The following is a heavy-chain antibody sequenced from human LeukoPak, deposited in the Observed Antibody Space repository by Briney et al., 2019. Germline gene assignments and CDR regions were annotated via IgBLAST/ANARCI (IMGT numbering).Heavy chain of an antibody. J-gene: IGHJ4*02. CDR2: IIPIFGTA. Sequence: GASVKVSFKASGGTFSSYAISWVRQAPGQGLEWMGGIIPIFGTANYAQKFQGRVTITADESTSTAYMELSSLRSEDTAVYYCARGGRDYYGSGSYYHDYWGQGTLVTVSS. V-gene: IGHV1-69*13. CDR1: GGTFSSYA. D-gene: IGHD3-10*01. CDR3: ARGGRDYYGSGSYYHDY.